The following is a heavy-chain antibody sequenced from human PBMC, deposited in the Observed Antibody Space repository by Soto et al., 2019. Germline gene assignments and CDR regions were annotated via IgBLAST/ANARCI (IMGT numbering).Heavy chain of an antibody. Sequence: EGQLVESGGGLVEPGETLRLSCAACGFTFKNAWMSCVRQAPGKGQEWVGRNKSWSDGGTTDYGAPVKGRFSISRDDAKNTLALQMNSLRTEATAVYYCTTGTTVAKYYFDFWGQGTLVTVSS. D-gene: IGHD1-1*01. CDR1: GFTFKNAW. CDR3: TTGTTVAKYYFDF. J-gene: IGHJ4*02. V-gene: IGHV3-15*01. CDR2: NKSWSDGGTT.